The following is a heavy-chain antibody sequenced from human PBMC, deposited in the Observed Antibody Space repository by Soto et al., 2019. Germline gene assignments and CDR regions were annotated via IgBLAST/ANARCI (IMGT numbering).Heavy chain of an antibody. Sequence: ASVKVSCTASGYTFTTFGISWVRQAPGQGLEWMGWISAYNGNTNYAQKLQGRVTMTTDTSTSTAYMELRSLRSDDTAVYYCARDNSGYSSGAFDYWGQGTLVTVSS. V-gene: IGHV1-18*01. D-gene: IGHD6-19*01. CDR3: ARDNSGYSSGAFDY. J-gene: IGHJ4*02. CDR2: ISAYNGNT. CDR1: GYTFTTFG.